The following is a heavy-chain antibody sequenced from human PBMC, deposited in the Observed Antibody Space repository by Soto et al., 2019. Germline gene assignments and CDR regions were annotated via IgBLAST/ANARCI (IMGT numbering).Heavy chain of an antibody. D-gene: IGHD3-16*02. CDR3: TSLYYGH. V-gene: IGHV3-30-3*01. Sequence: GGSLRLSCAASGFTFSSYAMHWVRQAPGKGLEWVAVISYDGSNKYYADSVKGRFTISRDNSKNTLYLQMNSLRAEDTAVYYCTSLYYGHWGQGTLVTVSS. J-gene: IGHJ4*02. CDR2: ISYDGSNK. CDR1: GFTFSSYA.